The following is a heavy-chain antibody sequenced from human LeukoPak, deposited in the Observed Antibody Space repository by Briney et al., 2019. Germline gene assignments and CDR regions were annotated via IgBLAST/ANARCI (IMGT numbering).Heavy chain of an antibody. V-gene: IGHV1-2*02. CDR2: INPNSGGT. CDR3: ARDRGGATRRGFDY. Sequence: ASVKVSCKASGYTFTSYGFSWVRQAPGQGLEWMGWINPNSGGTNYAQKFQGRVTMTRDTSISTAYMELSRLRSDDTAVYYCARDRGGATRRGFDYWGQGTLVTVSS. J-gene: IGHJ4*02. D-gene: IGHD1-26*01. CDR1: GYTFTSYG.